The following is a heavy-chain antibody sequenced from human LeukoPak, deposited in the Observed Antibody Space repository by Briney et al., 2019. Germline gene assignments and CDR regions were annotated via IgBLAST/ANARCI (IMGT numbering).Heavy chain of an antibody. CDR1: GYSFTSYW. Sequence: GESLKISCQGSGYSFTSYWIGWVRQMPGKGLEWMGIIYPGDSDTRYSPSFQDQVTISADKSISTAYLQWSSLKASDTAMYYCARTYVWGSYRPYYFDYWGQGTLVTVSS. CDR3: ARTYVWGSYRPYYFDY. V-gene: IGHV5-51*01. J-gene: IGHJ4*02. CDR2: IYPGDSDT. D-gene: IGHD3-16*02.